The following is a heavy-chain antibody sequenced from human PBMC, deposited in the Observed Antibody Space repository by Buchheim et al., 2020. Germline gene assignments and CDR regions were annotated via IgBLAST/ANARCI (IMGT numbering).Heavy chain of an antibody. CDR2: IYHSGST. Sequence: QVQLQESGPGPVKPSGTLSLTCAVSGGSIRSTNWWTWVRQPPGKGLEWIGEIYHSGSTNYNLSLKRRVTISVDKSKNQFSLKVTAVTAADTAVYYCARGNGSYSFNYWGQGTL. CDR1: GGSIRSTNW. D-gene: IGHD1-26*01. V-gene: IGHV4-4*02. CDR3: ARGNGSYSFNY. J-gene: IGHJ4*02.